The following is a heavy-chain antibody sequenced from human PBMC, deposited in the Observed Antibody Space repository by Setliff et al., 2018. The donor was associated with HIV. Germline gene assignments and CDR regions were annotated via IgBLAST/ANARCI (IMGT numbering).Heavy chain of an antibody. Sequence: ASVKVSCKASGYTFTSYGISWVRQAPGQGLEWMGWISAYNGNTNYAQKLQGRVTMTTDTSTSTAYMELRSLRSDDTAVYYCARDHGSSLGYISYYYYYGMDVWGQGTTVTVSS. V-gene: IGHV1-18*01. CDR1: GYTFTSYG. J-gene: IGHJ6*02. CDR3: ARDHGSSLGYISYYYYYGMDV. CDR2: ISAYNGNT. D-gene: IGHD6-13*01.